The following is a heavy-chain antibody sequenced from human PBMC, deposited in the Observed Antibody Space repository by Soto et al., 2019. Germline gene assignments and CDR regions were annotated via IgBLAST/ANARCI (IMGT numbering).Heavy chain of an antibody. CDR2: ISHDGRSK. CDR1: GFTFSTFG. J-gene: IGHJ3*02. V-gene: IGHV3-30*18. CDR3: AKDRGYCDSSICYLGHAFDI. D-gene: IGHD2-2*01. Sequence: QVQLVESGGGVVQPGRSLRLSCAASGFTFSTFGIHWVRQAPGKGLEWVAVISHDGRSKFYGDSVKGRFTISRDNSKNTLSLEMNCLRAEDTAVYYCAKDRGYCDSSICYLGHAFDIWGQGTMVSVSS.